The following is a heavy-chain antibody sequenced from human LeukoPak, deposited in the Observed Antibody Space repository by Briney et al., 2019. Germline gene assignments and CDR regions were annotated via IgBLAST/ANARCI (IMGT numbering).Heavy chain of an antibody. V-gene: IGHV3-48*03. J-gene: IGHJ4*02. D-gene: IGHD6-13*01. CDR1: GFTFSSYE. CDR3: ARDAGIAAAGPSYDY. CDR2: ISSSGSTI. Sequence: GGSLRLSCAASGFTFSSYEMNSVRQAPGKGLEWVSYISSSGSTIYYADCVKGRFTISRDNAKNSLYLQMNSLRAEDTAVYYCARDAGIAAAGPSYDYWGQGTLVTVSS.